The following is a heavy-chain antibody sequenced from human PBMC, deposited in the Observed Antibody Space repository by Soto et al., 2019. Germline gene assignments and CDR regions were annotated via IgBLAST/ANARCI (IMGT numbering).Heavy chain of an antibody. CDR3: ASSPLYSSGWYGRGRAFDYYYYMDV. CDR2: INHSGST. V-gene: IGHV4-34*01. Sequence: SETLSLTCAVYGGSFSGYYWSWIRQPPGKGLEWIGEINHSGSTNYNPSLKSRVTISVDTSKNQFSLKLSSVTAADTAVYYCASSPLYSSGWYGRGRAFDYYYYMDVWGKGTTVT. CDR1: GGSFSGYY. D-gene: IGHD6-19*01. J-gene: IGHJ6*03.